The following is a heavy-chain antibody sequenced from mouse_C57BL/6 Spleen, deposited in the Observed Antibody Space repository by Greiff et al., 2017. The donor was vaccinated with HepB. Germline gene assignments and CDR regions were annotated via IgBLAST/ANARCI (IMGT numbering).Heavy chain of an antibody. CDR1: GYSITSGYG. J-gene: IGHJ2*01. CDR2: ISYSGST. Sequence: EVQLQQSGPGLVKPSQSLSLTCTVTGYSITSGYGWNWIRQFPGNKLEWMGYISYSGSTNYNPSLKSRISITRDTSKNQLFLQLNSVTTEDTATYYCARTARIKYWGQGTTLTVSS. V-gene: IGHV3-2*02. CDR3: ARTARIKY. D-gene: IGHD1-2*01.